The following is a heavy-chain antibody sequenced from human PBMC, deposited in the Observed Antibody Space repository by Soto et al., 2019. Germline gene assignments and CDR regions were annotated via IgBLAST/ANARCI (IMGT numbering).Heavy chain of an antibody. CDR3: ARDQQLVPFDY. V-gene: IGHV3-30-3*01. J-gene: IGHJ4*02. CDR1: GFNFSSYA. Sequence: QVQLVESGGGVVQPGRSLRLSCAASGFNFSSYAMHWVRQAPGKGLEWVAVISYDGSNKYYADSVKGRFTISRDNSKNTLYLQMNSLRAEDTAVYYCARDQQLVPFDYWGQGTLVTVSS. D-gene: IGHD6-13*01. CDR2: ISYDGSNK.